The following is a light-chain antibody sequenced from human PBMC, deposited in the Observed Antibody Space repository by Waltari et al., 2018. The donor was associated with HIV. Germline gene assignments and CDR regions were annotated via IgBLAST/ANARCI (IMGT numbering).Light chain of an antibody. Sequence: QSALTQPASVSGSPGQSITMSCTGTSSDVGSYNLVSCYQQHPGKAPKLIIYEVNKRPPGITNRFSGFKSGNTASLTITGLQAEDEADYHCCSYAIGGTFVFGGGTKVTVL. J-gene: IGLJ2*01. CDR2: EVN. CDR1: SSDVGSYNL. CDR3: CSYAIGGTFV. V-gene: IGLV2-23*02.